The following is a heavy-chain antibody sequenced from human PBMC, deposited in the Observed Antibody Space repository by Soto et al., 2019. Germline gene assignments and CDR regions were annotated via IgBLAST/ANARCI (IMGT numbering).Heavy chain of an antibody. V-gene: IGHV3-21*01. Sequence: GGSLRVSCEAAGCTFSRVCMNWVRQVPGKGLEWVASISSGSSDTWYADSVKGRFIISRDNAQNSLFLQMNTLRPEDTAMYYCARVAYWGPGTQVTVSS. J-gene: IGHJ4*02. CDR3: ARVAY. CDR2: ISSGSSDT. CDR1: GCTFSRVC.